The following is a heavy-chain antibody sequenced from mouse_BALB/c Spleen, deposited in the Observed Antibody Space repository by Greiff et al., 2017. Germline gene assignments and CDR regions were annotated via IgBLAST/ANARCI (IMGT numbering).Heavy chain of an antibody. V-gene: IGHV1-7*01. Sequence: VQLQESGAELAKPGASVKMSCKASGYTFTSYWMHWVKQRPGQGLEWIGYINPSTGYTEYNQKFKDKATLTADKSSSTAYMQLSSLTSEDSAVYYCARDGYGGSYAWFAYWGQGTLVTVSA. D-gene: IGHD1-1*01. CDR3: ARDGYGGSYAWFAY. CDR1: GYTFTSYW. CDR2: INPSTGYT. J-gene: IGHJ3*01.